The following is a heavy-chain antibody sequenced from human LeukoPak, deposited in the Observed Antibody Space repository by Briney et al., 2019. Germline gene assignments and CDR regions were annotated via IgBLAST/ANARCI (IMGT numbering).Heavy chain of an antibody. D-gene: IGHD6-19*01. CDR2: IYHSGST. J-gene: IGHJ4*02. Sequence: SETLSLTCTVSGYSISSGYYWGWIRQPPGKGLEWIGSIYHSGSTYYNPSLKSRVTISVDTSKNQFSLKLSSVTAADTAVYYCARDNPGAAVAGTGSFDYWGQGTLVTVSS. CDR3: ARDNPGAAVAGTGSFDY. V-gene: IGHV4-38-2*02. CDR1: GYSISSGYY.